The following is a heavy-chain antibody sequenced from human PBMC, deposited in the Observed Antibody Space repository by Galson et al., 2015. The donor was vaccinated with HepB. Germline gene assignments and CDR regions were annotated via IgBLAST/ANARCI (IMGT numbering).Heavy chain of an antibody. Sequence: SLRLSCAASGFAFSTYGMRWVRQAPGKGLAWVSVISGTGSGADYADSVKGRFTIARDNSRTTVYLQMNCLRAEDTALYYCATVAGFRYLDYWGQGILVTVSS. CDR1: GFAFSTYG. CDR2: ISGTGSGA. V-gene: IGHV3-23*01. J-gene: IGHJ4*02. CDR3: ATVAGFRYLDY. D-gene: IGHD2/OR15-2a*01.